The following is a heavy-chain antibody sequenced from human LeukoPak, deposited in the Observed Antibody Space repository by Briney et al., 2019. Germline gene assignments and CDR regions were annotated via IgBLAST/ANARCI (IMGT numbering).Heavy chain of an antibody. J-gene: IGHJ6*03. D-gene: IGHD2-15*01. CDR3: ARVVADYYYYYYMDV. V-gene: IGHV3-74*03. Sequence: PGGSLRLSCAASGFMFRSYWMHWVRQAPGKGLVWVSRINSDGSGITYADSVKGRFTISRDNAKSALYLQMSSLRAEDTAVYYCARVVADYYYYYYMDVWGKGTTVTISS. CDR2: INSDGSGI. CDR1: GFMFRSYW.